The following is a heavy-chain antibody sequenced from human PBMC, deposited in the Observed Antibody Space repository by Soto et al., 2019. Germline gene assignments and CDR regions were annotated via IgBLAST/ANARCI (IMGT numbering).Heavy chain of an antibody. D-gene: IGHD1-7*01. CDR2: IIPIFGTA. Sequence: SVKVSCKASGGTFSSYAISWVRQAPGQGLEWMGGIIPIFGTANYAQKFQGRVTITADESTSTAYMELSSLRSEDTAVYYCARDMGYNCNYYWFDPWGQGTLVTVSS. J-gene: IGHJ5*02. CDR1: GGTFSSYA. V-gene: IGHV1-69*13. CDR3: ARDMGYNCNYYWFDP.